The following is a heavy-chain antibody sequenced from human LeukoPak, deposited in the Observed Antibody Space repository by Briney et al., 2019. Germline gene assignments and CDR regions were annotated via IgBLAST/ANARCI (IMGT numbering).Heavy chain of an antibody. D-gene: IGHD3-3*01. CDR2: IYSGGST. J-gene: IGHJ4*02. CDR3: ARGKTRYYDFWSGYHFDY. Sequence: PGGSLRLSCAASGFTVSSNYMSWVRQAPGKGLEWVSVIYSGGSTYYADSVKGRFTISRDNSKNTLYLQMGSLRAEDMAVYYCARGKTRYYDFWSGYHFDYWGQGTLVTVSS. V-gene: IGHV3-53*05. CDR1: GFTVSSNY.